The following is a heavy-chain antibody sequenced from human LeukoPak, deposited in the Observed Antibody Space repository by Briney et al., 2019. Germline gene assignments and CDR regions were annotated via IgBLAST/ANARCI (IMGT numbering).Heavy chain of an antibody. Sequence: ASVKVSCKVSGYTLTELSMHWVRQAPGKGLEWMGGFDPEDGETIYAQRFRGRVTMTEDTSTDTAYMELSSLRSEDTAVYYCARFLTPALYYGSGSLGMTLGEAVNYYYYYGMDVWGQGTTVTVSS. V-gene: IGHV1-24*01. D-gene: IGHD3-10*01. CDR3: ARFLTPALYYGSGSLGMTLGEAVNYYYYYGMDV. J-gene: IGHJ6*02. CDR2: FDPEDGET. CDR1: GYTLTELS.